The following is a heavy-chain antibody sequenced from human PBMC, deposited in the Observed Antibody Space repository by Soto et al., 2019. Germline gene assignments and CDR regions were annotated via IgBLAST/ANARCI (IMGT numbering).Heavy chain of an antibody. CDR3: ARDGPAPTRKWGDSYGSLYYYGMDV. CDR1: RVSFSSYG. V-gene: IGHV3-33*01. J-gene: IGHJ6*02. Sequence: QVQLVESGGGVVQPGRSLRLSCAASRVSFSSYGMHWVRQAPGKGLDWVAVISYDGNNKDYADSVKGRFTISRDNSKNTLYLQMHSLRGEDTAVYYCARDGPAPTRKWGDSYGSLYYYGMDVWGQGTTVTVSS. CDR2: ISYDGNNK. D-gene: IGHD5-18*01.